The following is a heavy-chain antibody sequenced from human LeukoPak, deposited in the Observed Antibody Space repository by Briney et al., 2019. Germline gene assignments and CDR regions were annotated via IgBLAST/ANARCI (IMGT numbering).Heavy chain of an antibody. CDR1: GGSFSGYY. CDR2: INHSGSP. D-gene: IGHD3-10*01. Sequence: PSETLSLTCAVYGGSFSGYYWSWIRQPPGKGLEWIGEINHSGSPNYNPSLKSRVTISIDTSKNQFSLKLSPVTAADTAVYYCARDLSDYYRSGSYRPIDAFDIWGQGTMVTVSS. CDR3: ARDLSDYYRSGSYRPIDAFDI. J-gene: IGHJ3*02. V-gene: IGHV4-34*01.